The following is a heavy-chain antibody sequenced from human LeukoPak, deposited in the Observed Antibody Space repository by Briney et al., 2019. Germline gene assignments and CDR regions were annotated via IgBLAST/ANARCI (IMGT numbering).Heavy chain of an antibody. CDR2: ISSNGGST. D-gene: IGHD3-9*01. CDR3: ARAEYYDILTGYYEYYFDY. Sequence: GGSLRLSCAASGFTFSSYAMHWVRQAPGKGLEYVSAISSNGGSTYYANSVKGRFTISRDNSKNTLYLQMGSLRAEDMAVYYCARAEYYDILTGYYEYYFDYWGQGTLVTVSS. V-gene: IGHV3-64*01. J-gene: IGHJ4*02. CDR1: GFTFSSYA.